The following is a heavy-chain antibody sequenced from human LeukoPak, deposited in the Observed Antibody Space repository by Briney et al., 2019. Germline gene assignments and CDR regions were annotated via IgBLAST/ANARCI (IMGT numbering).Heavy chain of an antibody. CDR3: ATLGSSSLRYYYYYYMDV. CDR1: GGSISSSSYY. D-gene: IGHD6-6*01. J-gene: IGHJ6*03. V-gene: IGHV4-39*01. CDR2: IYYSGST. Sequence: PSETLSLTCTVSGGSISSSSYYWGWIRQPPGKGLEWIGSIYYSGSTYFNPSLKSRVTISVDTSKNQFSLKLSSVTAADTAVYYCATLGSSSLRYYYYYYMDVWGKGTTVTVSS.